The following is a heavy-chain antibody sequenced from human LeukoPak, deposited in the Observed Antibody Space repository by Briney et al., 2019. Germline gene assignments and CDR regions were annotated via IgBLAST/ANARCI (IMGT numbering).Heavy chain of an antibody. CDR1: GYSISSGYY. D-gene: IGHD6-6*01. V-gene: IGHV4-38-2*02. Sequence: PSETLSLTCTVSGYSISSGYYWGWIRQPPGKGLEWIGSIYHSGSTYYNPSLKGRVTISVDTSKNQFSLKLSSVTAADTAVYYCASSSSRGYYYYYYMDVWGKGTTVTVSS. CDR2: IYHSGST. CDR3: ASSSSRGYYYYYYMDV. J-gene: IGHJ6*03.